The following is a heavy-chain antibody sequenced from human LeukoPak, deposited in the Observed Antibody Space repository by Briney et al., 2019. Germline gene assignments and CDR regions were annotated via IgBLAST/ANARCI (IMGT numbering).Heavy chain of an antibody. CDR1: GGSISSYY. CDR3: ARDSDDSSGYNWFDP. Sequence: PSETLSLTCTVSGGSISSYYWGWIRQPPGKGLEWIGYIYYSGSTNYNPSLKSRVTISVDTSKNQFSLKLSSVTAADTAVYYCARDSDDSSGYNWFDPWGQGTLVTVSS. D-gene: IGHD3-22*01. V-gene: IGHV4-59*01. J-gene: IGHJ5*02. CDR2: IYYSGST.